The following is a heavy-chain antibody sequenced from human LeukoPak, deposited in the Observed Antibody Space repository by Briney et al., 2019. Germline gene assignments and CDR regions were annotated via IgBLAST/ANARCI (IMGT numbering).Heavy chain of an antibody. D-gene: IGHD6-19*01. CDR3: ARADSSGWYRHDAFHI. Sequence: VXXAPGXGLEWVSSISSSSSYIYYADSVKGRFTISRDNAKNSLYLQMNSLRAEDTAVYYCARADSSGWYRHDAFHIWGQGTMVTVSS. CDR2: ISSSSSYI. J-gene: IGHJ3*02. V-gene: IGHV3-21*01.